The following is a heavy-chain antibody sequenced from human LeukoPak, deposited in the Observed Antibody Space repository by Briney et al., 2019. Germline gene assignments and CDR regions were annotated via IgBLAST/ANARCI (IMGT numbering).Heavy chain of an antibody. CDR2: IYYSGST. D-gene: IGHD3-22*01. Sequence: PSETLSLTYTVSGDSISSYYWSWIRQPPGKGLEWIGYIYYSGSTNYNPSLKSRVTISVDTSKSQFSLKLSSVTAADTAVYYCASLFYYDSSGYSYYFDYWGQGTLVTVSS. CDR3: ASLFYYDSSGYSYYFDY. J-gene: IGHJ4*02. V-gene: IGHV4-59*01. CDR1: GDSISSYY.